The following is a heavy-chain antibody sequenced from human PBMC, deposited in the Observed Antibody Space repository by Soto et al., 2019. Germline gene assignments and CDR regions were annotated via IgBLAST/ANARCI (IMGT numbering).Heavy chain of an antibody. D-gene: IGHD6-13*01. V-gene: IGHV1-8*02. CDR1: GYDFTAYD. CDR2: MNPINGAA. J-gene: IGHJ6*02. CDR3: GRGPSPRAPAGGTPYYYAMGV. Sequence: ASVKVSCKGSGYDFTAYDINWVRQASGQGLEWMGWMNPINGAAGSARRFQGRISMTRNTATGTAYLELTSLRSDDSAVYYCGRGPSPRAPAGGTPYYYAMGVWGQGTTVTVSS.